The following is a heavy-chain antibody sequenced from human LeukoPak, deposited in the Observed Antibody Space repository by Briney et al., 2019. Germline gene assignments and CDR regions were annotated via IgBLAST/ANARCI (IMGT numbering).Heavy chain of an antibody. Sequence: GASVKVSCKASGYTFTGYYMHWVRQAPGQGLEWMGWFNPNSGGTNYAQKFQGRVTMTRDTSISTAYMGLSRLISDDTAVFCCARGPRAASQFDYWGQGTLVTVSS. CDR2: FNPNSGGT. J-gene: IGHJ4*02. CDR1: GYTFTGYY. D-gene: IGHD6-25*01. V-gene: IGHV1-2*02. CDR3: ARGPRAASQFDY.